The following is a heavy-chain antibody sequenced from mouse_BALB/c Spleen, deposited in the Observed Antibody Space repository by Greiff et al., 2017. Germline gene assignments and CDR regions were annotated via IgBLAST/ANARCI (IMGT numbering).Heavy chain of an antibody. V-gene: IGHV3-2*02. CDR3: ARRGYGTHAMDY. J-gene: IGHJ4*01. CDR1: GYSITSDYA. CDR2: ISYSGST. Sequence: DVQLQESGPGLVKPSQSLSLTCTVTGYSITSDYAWNWIRQFPGNKLEWMGYISYSGSTSYNPSLKSRISITRDTSKNQFFLQLNSVTTEDTATYYCARRGYGTHAMDYWGQGTSVTVSS. D-gene: IGHD1-1*01.